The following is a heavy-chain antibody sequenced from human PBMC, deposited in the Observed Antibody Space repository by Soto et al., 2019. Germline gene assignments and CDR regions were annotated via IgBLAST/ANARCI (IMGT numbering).Heavy chain of an antibody. V-gene: IGHV1-18*01. D-gene: IGHD3-22*01. Sequence: ASVKVSCKASGYTFTSYGISWVRQAPGQGLEWMGWISAYNGKTNYAQNVQGRVTMTTDTSTRTAYMDLRSLRSDDTAVYYCARAVDYYDSSGYYTHEYFQHWGQGTLVTVSS. CDR3: ARAVDYYDSSGYYTHEYFQH. CDR1: GYTFTSYG. J-gene: IGHJ1*01. CDR2: ISAYNGKT.